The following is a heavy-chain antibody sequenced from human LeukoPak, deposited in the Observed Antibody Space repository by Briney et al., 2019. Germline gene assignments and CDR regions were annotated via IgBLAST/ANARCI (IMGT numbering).Heavy chain of an antibody. CDR1: GGSFSGYY. J-gene: IGHJ4*02. CDR3: ALRASSGWLSIDY. V-gene: IGHV4-34*01. D-gene: IGHD6-19*01. Sequence: PSETLSLTCAVYGGSFSGYYWSWIRQPPGKGLEWIGEINHSGSTNYNPSLKSLVTISVDTSKNQFSLQLSSVTAAETAVYYCALRASSGWLSIDYWGQGTLVTVSP. CDR2: INHSGST.